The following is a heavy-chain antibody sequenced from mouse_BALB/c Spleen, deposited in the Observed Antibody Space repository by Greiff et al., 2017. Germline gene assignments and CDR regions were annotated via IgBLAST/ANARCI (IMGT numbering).Heavy chain of an antibody. Sequence: EVKVVESGGGLVKPGGSLKLSCAASGFTFSDYYMYWVRQTPEKRLEWVATISDGGSYTYYPDSVKGRFTISRDNAKNNLYLQMSSLKSEDTAMYYCARERFAYYGMDYWGQGTSVTVSS. CDR3: ARERFAYYGMDY. CDR2: ISDGGSYT. V-gene: IGHV5-4*02. J-gene: IGHJ4*01. CDR1: GFTFSDYY.